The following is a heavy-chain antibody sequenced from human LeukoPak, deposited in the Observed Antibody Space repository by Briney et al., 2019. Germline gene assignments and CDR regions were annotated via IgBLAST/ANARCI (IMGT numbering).Heavy chain of an antibody. CDR1: GLTFSTYA. V-gene: IGHV3-30-3*01. D-gene: IGHD3-9*01. CDR3: ARSGRYFDWLLSPD. J-gene: IGHJ4*02. CDR2: ISYDGSNK. Sequence: PGGSLRLSCAASGLTFSTYAMHWVRQAPGKGLEWVAVISYDGSNKYYADSVKGRFTISRANSKNTLYLQMNSLRTEDTAVYYCARSGRYFDWLLSPDWGQGTLVTVSS.